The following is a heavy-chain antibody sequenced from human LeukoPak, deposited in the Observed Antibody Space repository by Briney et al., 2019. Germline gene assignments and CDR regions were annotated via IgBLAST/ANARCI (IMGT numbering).Heavy chain of an antibody. Sequence: SETLSLTCAVYGGSFSGYYWSWIRQPPGKGLEWIGEINHSGSTNYNPSLKSRVTISVDTSKNQFSPKVSSVTAADTAVYYCARDPTGYRYWGQGTLVTVSS. D-gene: IGHD3-9*01. V-gene: IGHV4-34*01. CDR2: INHSGST. CDR1: GGSFSGYY. CDR3: ARDPTGYRY. J-gene: IGHJ4*02.